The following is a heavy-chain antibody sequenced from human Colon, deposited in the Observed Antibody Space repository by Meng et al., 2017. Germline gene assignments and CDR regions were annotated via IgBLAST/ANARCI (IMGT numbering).Heavy chain of an antibody. D-gene: IGHD2-8*01. J-gene: IGHJ4*02. CDR1: GFTFSVYG. CDR2: IWQDGNNK. V-gene: IGHV3-33*01. CDR3: ARDLHADFDF. Sequence: GESLKISCAASGFTFSVYGMHWIRQAPGQGLEWLTNIWQDGNNKFYADSVKGRFTVSRDNSKNTLYLEMNSLRAEDTGIYYCARDLHADFDFWGQGTLVTVSS.